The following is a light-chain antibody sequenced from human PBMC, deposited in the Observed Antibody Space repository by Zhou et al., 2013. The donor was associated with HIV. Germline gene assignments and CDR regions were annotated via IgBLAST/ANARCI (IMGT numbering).Light chain of an antibody. J-gene: IGKJ4*01. CDR3: QQYNNWPT. Sequence: EIVLTQSPAILSLSPGDRATLSCRASQSVNNFLAWYQQKPGQAPRLLMYDTSKRATGIPARFSGSGSGTDFSLTVSSLEPEDFAVYYCQQYNNWPTFGGGTKVEIK. V-gene: IGKV3-11*01. CDR2: DTS. CDR1: QSVNNF.